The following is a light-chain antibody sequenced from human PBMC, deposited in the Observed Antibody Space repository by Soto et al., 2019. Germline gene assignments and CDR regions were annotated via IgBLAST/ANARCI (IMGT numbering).Light chain of an antibody. J-gene: IGKJ4*01. CDR2: GAS. Sequence: EILLTQSPGTLSLSPGERAALSCRASQSVSSSDLAWYQQKPGQAPRLLIYGASSRATGIPDRFSGSGSGTDFTLTISRLEPEDFAVYYCQQYGSSPQGLAFGGGTNVDIK. V-gene: IGKV3-20*01. CDR1: QSVSSSD. CDR3: QQYGSSPQGLA.